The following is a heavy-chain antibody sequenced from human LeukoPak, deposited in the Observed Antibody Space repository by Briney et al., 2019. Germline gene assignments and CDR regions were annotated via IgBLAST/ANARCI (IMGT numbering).Heavy chain of an antibody. Sequence: GGSLRLSCAASGFTFSTYWMSWVRQAPGKGLEWVANIKHDGSEKYYVDSVKGRFTISRDNAKNSLYLQMSSLRAEDTAVYYCARAYYDSSGYYYVYFDYWGQGTLVTVSS. CDR1: GFTFSTYW. V-gene: IGHV3-7*01. CDR3: ARAYYDSSGYYYVYFDY. D-gene: IGHD3-22*01. J-gene: IGHJ4*02. CDR2: IKHDGSEK.